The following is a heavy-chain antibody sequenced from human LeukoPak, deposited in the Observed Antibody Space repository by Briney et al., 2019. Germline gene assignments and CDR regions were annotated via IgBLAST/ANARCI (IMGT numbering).Heavy chain of an antibody. D-gene: IGHD5-18*01. CDR1: GGTFSSYD. J-gene: IGHJ4*02. V-gene: IGHV1-69*06. Sequence: SVKVSCKASGGTFSSYDISWVRQAPGQGLEWMGGIMPMFGKANYAQKFQGRVTTTADKATSTAYMELSSLRSDDTAVYYCARGGYSYELYYWGQGTLVTVSS. CDR2: IMPMFGKA. CDR3: ARGGYSYELYY.